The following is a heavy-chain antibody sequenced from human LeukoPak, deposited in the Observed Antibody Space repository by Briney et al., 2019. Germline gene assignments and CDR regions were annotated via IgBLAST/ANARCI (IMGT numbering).Heavy chain of an antibody. D-gene: IGHD1-26*01. J-gene: IGHJ4*02. CDR2: ISSSGSTI. Sequence: GGSLRLSCAASGFTFSSYGMNWVRQAPGKGLEWVSYISSSGSTIYYADSVKGRFTISRDNAKNSLYLQMNSLRAEDTAVYYCARELGIGVGATLGYWGQGTLVTVSS. V-gene: IGHV3-48*03. CDR1: GFTFSSYG. CDR3: ARELGIGVGATLGY.